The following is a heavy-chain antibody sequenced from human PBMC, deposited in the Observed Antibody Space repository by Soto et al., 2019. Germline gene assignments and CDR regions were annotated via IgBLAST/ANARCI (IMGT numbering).Heavy chain of an antibody. V-gene: IGHV1-69*13. J-gene: IGHJ6*02. CDR3: GSVGYCSSTNCLFYYYHYGMDV. Sequence: GASVKVSCKASGGTFSSYAIIWVRQAPGRGLQWMGGSIPIFGTTNYAHNFRARVTITADESTSTAYMELSSLTSEDTAVYYCGSVGYCSSTNCLFYYYHYGMDVWGQGTTVTVSS. D-gene: IGHD2-2*03. CDR1: GGTFSSYA. CDR2: SIPIFGTT.